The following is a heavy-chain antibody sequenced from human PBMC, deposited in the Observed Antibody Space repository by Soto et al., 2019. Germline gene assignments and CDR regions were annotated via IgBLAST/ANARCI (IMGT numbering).Heavy chain of an antibody. D-gene: IGHD6-19*01. V-gene: IGHV3-23*01. CDR1: GGSISSSSYY. J-gene: IGHJ4*02. CDR2: ISGSGGST. Sequence: PSETLSLTCTVSGGSISSSSYYWGWIRQAPGKGLEWVSAISGSGGSTYYADSVKGRFTISRDNSQNTLYLQMNSLRAEDTAVYYCAKISPNSGVDYWGQGTMVTVSS. CDR3: AKISPNSGVDY.